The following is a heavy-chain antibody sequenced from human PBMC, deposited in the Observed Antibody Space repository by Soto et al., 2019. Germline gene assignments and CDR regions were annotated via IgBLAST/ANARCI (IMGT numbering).Heavy chain of an antibody. Sequence: SQTLSLTCTVSGGSISRGGYYWSWIRQHPGKGLEWIGYIYYSGSTYYNPSLKSRVTISVDTSKNQFSLKLSSVTAADTAVYYCARDGPVAGTGDYYYGMDVWGQGTTVTVSS. CDR1: GGSISRGGYY. V-gene: IGHV4-31*03. CDR3: ARDGPVAGTGDYYYGMDV. CDR2: IYYSGST. D-gene: IGHD6-19*01. J-gene: IGHJ6*02.